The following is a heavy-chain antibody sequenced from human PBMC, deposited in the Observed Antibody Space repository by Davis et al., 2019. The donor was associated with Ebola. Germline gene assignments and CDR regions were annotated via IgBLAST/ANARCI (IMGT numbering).Heavy chain of an antibody. J-gene: IGHJ6*02. Sequence: GESLKISCAASEFTFSSYTMGWVRQAPGKGLEWVSAISGSGGSTYYAGSVKGRFTISRDNSRNTLYLQMNSLRAEDTAVYYCARAIAGSGSYLDYYYYYGMDVWGQGTTVTVSS. CDR3: ARAIAGSGSYLDYYYYYGMDV. D-gene: IGHD1-26*01. V-gene: IGHV3-23*01. CDR1: EFTFSSYT. CDR2: ISGSGGST.